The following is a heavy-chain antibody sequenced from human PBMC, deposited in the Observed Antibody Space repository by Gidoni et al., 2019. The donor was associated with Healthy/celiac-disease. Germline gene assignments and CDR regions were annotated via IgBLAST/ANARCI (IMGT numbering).Heavy chain of an antibody. D-gene: IGHD3-16*01. V-gene: IGHV4-34*01. CDR2: INNSGST. CDR3: ARSNYATDALDI. CDR1: GGSFSGYY. Sequence: QVQLQQWGAGLLKPSETLSLTCAVYGGSFSGYYCSWIRQPPGKGLEWIGEINNSGSTNYNPYLKSSVTVSVDTSKNQFSLKLSSVTAADTAVYDCARSNYATDALDIWGQGTMVTVSS. J-gene: IGHJ3*02.